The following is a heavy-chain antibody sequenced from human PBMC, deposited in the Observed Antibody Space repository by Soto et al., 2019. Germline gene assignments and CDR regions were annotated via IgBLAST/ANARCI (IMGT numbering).Heavy chain of an antibody. V-gene: IGHV4-31*03. D-gene: IGHD2-2*01. J-gene: IGHJ5*02. CDR2: IYYSGST. CDR1: GGSISIGGYY. CDR3: ARDRPEYQPLLPHGWFDP. Sequence: TLSLTCTVSGGSISIGGYYWSWIRKHPGKGLEWIGYIYYSGSTYYNPSLKSRVTISVDTSKNQFSLKLSSVTAADTAVYYCARDRPEYQPLLPHGWFDPWGQGSPVTVSS.